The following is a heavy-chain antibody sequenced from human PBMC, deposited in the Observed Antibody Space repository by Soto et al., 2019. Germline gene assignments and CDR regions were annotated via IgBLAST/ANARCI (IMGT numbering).Heavy chain of an antibody. CDR1: GYSFTTYW. D-gene: IGHD6-13*01. V-gene: IGHV5-51*01. CDR3: ARHGTSWNNWFDP. CDR2: IYPGDPDT. J-gene: IGHJ5*02. Sequence: GESLKISCKGSGYSFTTYWIGWVRQMPGKGLEWMGIIYPGDPDTRYSPSFQGQVTISADKSITTAYLQWSSLKASDTAMYYCARHGTSWNNWFDPWGQGTLVTVSS.